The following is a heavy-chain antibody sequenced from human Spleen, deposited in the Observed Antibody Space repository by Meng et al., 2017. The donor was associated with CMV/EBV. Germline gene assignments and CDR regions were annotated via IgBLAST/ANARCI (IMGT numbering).Heavy chain of an antibody. D-gene: IGHD6-6*01. CDR2: IRYDANNK. Sequence: GESLKISCAASGFTFSSYGMHWVRQAPGKGLEWVAFIRYDANNKYYADSVKGRFTISRDNSKNTVYLQMNSLRAEDTAVYYCAKDPRYSSSSGGYFDYWGQGTLVTVSS. CDR3: AKDPRYSSSSGGYFDY. CDR1: GFTFSSYG. J-gene: IGHJ4*02. V-gene: IGHV3-30*02.